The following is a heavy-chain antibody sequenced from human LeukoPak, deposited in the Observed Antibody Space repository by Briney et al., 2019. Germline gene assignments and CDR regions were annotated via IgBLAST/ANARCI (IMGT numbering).Heavy chain of an antibody. CDR2: IIPIFGTA. CDR3: AREGHAYCSGGSCYFNWFDP. V-gene: IGHV1-69*01. Sequence: SVKASCKASGGTFSSYAISWVRQAPGQGLEWMGGIIPIFGTANYAQKFQGRVTITADESTSTAYMELSSPRSEDTAVYYCAREGHAYCSGGSCYFNWFDPWGQGTLVTVSS. CDR1: GGTFSSYA. D-gene: IGHD2-15*01. J-gene: IGHJ5*02.